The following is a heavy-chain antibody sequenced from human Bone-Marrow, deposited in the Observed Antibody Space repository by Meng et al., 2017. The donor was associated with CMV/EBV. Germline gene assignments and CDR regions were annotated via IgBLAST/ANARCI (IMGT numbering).Heavy chain of an antibody. J-gene: IGHJ4*02. CDR2: IYNTGST. CDR3: ARGDDLDY. D-gene: IGHD2-21*01. V-gene: IGHV3-53*01. CDR1: GFTVSSNY. Sequence: GESLKISCAASGFTVSSNYMSWVRQAPGTGLEWVSVIYNTGSTYYANSVKGRFTISRDNSKNTLYLQMNSLRAEDTAVYYCARGDDLDYWGQGTLVTVSS.